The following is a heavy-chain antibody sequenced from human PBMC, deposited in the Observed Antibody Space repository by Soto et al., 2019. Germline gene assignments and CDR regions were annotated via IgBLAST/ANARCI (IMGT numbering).Heavy chain of an antibody. J-gene: IGHJ4*02. CDR2: ISYDGSNK. V-gene: IGHV3-30*18. Sequence: PGGSLRLSCAASGFTFSSYGMHWVRQAPGKGLEWVAVISYDGSNKYYADSVKGRFTISRDNSKNTLYLQMNSLRAEDTAVYYCAKSEGYNPDYWGRGTLVTVSS. D-gene: IGHD5-12*01. CDR3: AKSEGYNPDY. CDR1: GFTFSSYG.